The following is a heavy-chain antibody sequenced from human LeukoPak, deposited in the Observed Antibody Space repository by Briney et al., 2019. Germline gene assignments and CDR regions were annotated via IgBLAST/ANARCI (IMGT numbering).Heavy chain of an antibody. CDR1: GFTFSSYA. Sequence: GGSLRLSCAASGFTFSSYAMNWVRQAPGKGLEWVSSISSSSSYIYYADSVKGRFTISRDNAKNSLYLQMNSLRAEDTAVYYCARVRGITGMGAFDIWGQGTMVTVSS. D-gene: IGHD1-20*01. V-gene: IGHV3-21*01. J-gene: IGHJ3*02. CDR2: ISSSSSYI. CDR3: ARVRGITGMGAFDI.